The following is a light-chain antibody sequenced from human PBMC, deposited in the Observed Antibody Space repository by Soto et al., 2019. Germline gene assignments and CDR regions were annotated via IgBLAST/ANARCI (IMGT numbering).Light chain of an antibody. Sequence: LTKPAYGSGSPGQSITISCTGTSSDVGAYDYVSWYQQHPDKAPKLMIYEVSNRPSGVSNRFSGSKSVNTATLTISGLQADDEADYYCSSYTSSSTRVFGTGTKVTVL. CDR3: SSYTSSSTRV. V-gene: IGLV2-14*03. CDR2: EVS. CDR1: SSDVGAYDY. J-gene: IGLJ1*01.